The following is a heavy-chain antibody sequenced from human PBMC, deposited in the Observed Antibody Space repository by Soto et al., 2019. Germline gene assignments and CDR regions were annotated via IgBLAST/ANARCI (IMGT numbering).Heavy chain of an antibody. V-gene: IGHV3-30*18. J-gene: IGHJ4*02. CDR3: AKDINKPAYGDYGLFDY. CDR1: GFTFSSYG. CDR2: ISYDGSNK. Sequence: GGSLRLSCAASGFTFSSYGMHWVRQAPGKGLEWVAVISYDGSNKYYADSVKGRFTISRDNSKNTLYLQMNSLRAEDTAVYYCAKDINKPAYGDYGLFDYWGQGTLVTVSS. D-gene: IGHD4-17*01.